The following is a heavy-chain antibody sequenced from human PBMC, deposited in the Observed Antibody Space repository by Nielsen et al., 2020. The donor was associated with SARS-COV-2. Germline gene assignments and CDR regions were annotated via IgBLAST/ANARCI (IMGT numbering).Heavy chain of an antibody. Sequence: SLKISCAASGFTFDDYAMHWVRQAPGTGLEWFSGISWNSGHIGYADPVKGRFTISRDNANNSLYLQMNSLRAEDTALYYCAKLPAGGEDAFDIWGQGTMVTVSS. J-gene: IGHJ3*02. CDR1: GFTFDDYA. D-gene: IGHD2-8*02. V-gene: IGHV3-9*01. CDR3: AKLPAGGEDAFDI. CDR2: ISWNSGHI.